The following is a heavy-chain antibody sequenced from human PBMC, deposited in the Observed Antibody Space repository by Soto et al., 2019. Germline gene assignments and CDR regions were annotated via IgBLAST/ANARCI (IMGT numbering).Heavy chain of an antibody. CDR2: ISSSSSTI. J-gene: IGHJ4*02. CDR3: ASSFITTVGTTG. D-gene: IGHD1-1*01. CDR1: GFTLSNYG. Sequence: EVQLVESGGGLVQPGGSLRLSCVASGFTLSNYGMNWVRQAPGKGLEWVSHISSSSSTIYYAESVKGRFTISRDNAKNSLYLQMNSLRGEDTAVYYCASSFITTVGTTGWGQGTLVTVSS. V-gene: IGHV3-48*01.